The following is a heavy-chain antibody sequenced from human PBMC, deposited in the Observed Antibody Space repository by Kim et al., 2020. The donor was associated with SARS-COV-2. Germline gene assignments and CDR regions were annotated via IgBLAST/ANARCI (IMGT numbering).Heavy chain of an antibody. CDR1: GFTFSSYG. J-gene: IGHJ6*02. V-gene: IGHV3-30*18. CDR3: AKEGVDCSSTSCYKVGLDYYYGMDV. Sequence: GGSLRLSCAASGFTFSSYGMHWVRQAPGKGLEWVAVISCDGSNKYYADSVKGRFTISRDNSKNTLYLQMNSLRAEDTAVYYCAKEGVDCSSTSCYKVGLDYYYGMDVWGQGTTVTVSS. CDR2: ISCDGSNK. D-gene: IGHD2-2*02.